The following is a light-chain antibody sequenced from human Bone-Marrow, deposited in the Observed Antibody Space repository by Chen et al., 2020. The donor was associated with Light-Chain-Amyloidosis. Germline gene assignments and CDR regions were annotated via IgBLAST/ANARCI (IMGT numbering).Light chain of an antibody. V-gene: IGLV2-14*01. CDR3: SSYRSGSYGL. CDR1: SSDVGGYNF. J-gene: IGLJ2*01. Sequence: QSALTQPASVSGSPGQSITISCAGTSSDVGGYNFVSWYQQNAGKVPRLIIYEVNHRPSGVSSRFSAAKSGNTASLTISGLQAEDAGDYYCSSYRSGSYGLFGGGTKLAVL. CDR2: EVN.